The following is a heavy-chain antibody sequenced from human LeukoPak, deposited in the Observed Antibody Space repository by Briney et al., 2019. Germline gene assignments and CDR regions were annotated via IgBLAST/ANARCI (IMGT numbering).Heavy chain of an antibody. CDR3: ARDRYCSGGSCYDY. J-gene: IGHJ4*02. CDR1: GYTFTGYY. Sequence: SVKVSRKASGYTFTGYYMHWVRQAPGQGLEWMGWINPNSGGTNYAQKFQGRVTMTRDTSISTAYMELSRLRSDDTAVYYCARDRYCSGGSCYDYWGQGTLVTVSS. CDR2: INPNSGGT. D-gene: IGHD2-15*01. V-gene: IGHV1-2*02.